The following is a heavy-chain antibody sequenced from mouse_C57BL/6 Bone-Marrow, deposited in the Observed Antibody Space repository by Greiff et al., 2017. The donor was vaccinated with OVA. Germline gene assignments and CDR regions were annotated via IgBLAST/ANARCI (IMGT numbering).Heavy chain of an antibody. CDR3: ARSYGNNDAMDY. CDR1: GYTFTSYW. CDR2: IYPGSGST. V-gene: IGHV1-55*01. Sequence: QVQLQQPGAELVKPGASVKMSCKASGYTFTSYWITWVKQRPGQGLEWIGDIYPGSGSTNYNEKFKSKATLTVDTSSSTDYMQLSSLTSEDSAVYYCARSYGNNDAMDYWGQGTAVTVAS. D-gene: IGHD2-1*01. J-gene: IGHJ4*01.